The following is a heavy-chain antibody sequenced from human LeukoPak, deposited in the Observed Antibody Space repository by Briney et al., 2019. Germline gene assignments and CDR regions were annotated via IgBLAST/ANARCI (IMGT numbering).Heavy chain of an antibody. CDR1: GGSISSSSYY. Sequence: SETLSLTCTVSGGSISSSSYYWGWIRQPPGKGLEWIGSIYYSGSTYYNPSLKSRVTISVDTSKNQFSLKLSSVTAADTAVYYCARVRDGYSRPFDYWGQGTLVTVSS. CDR2: IYYSGST. CDR3: ARVRDGYSRPFDY. D-gene: IGHD5-24*01. J-gene: IGHJ4*02. V-gene: IGHV4-39*07.